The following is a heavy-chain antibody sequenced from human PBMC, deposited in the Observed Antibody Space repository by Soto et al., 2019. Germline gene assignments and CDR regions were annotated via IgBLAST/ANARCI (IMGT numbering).Heavy chain of an antibody. CDR2: ISSSSSTI. V-gene: IGHV3-48*02. Sequence: EVPLVESGGGLVQPGGSLRLSCAASGFTFSSYSMNWVRQAPGKGLEWVSYISSSSSTIYYADSVKGRFTISRDNAKNSLYLQMNSLRDEDTAVYYCARDLFHDSSGYYLRDYHYGMDVWGQGTTVTVSS. CDR3: ARDLFHDSSGYYLRDYHYGMDV. D-gene: IGHD3-22*01. J-gene: IGHJ6*02. CDR1: GFTFSSYS.